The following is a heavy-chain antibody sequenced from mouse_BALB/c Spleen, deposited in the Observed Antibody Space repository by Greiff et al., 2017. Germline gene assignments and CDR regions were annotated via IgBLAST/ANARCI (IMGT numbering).Heavy chain of an antibody. CDR1: GFTFSSFG. D-gene: IGHD1-2*01. CDR2: ISSGSSTI. CDR3: ARSSLPYYAMDY. Sequence: EVKLMESGGGLVQPGGSRKLSCAASGFTFSSFGMHWVRQAPEKGLEWVAYISSGSSTIYYADTVKGRFTISRDNPKNTLFLQMTSLRSEDTAMYYCARSSLPYYAMDYWGQGTSVTVSS. V-gene: IGHV5-17*02. J-gene: IGHJ4*01.